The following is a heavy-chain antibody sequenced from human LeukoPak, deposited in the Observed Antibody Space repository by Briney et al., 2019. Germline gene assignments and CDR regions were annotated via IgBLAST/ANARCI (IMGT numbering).Heavy chain of an antibody. J-gene: IGHJ4*02. D-gene: IGHD2-2*01. CDR1: GGTFSSYA. CDR3: ARGSGYCSSTSCSFDY. V-gene: IGHV1-69*13. Sequence: SVKVSCKASGGTFSSYAISWERQAPGQGLEWMGGIIPIFGTANYAQKFQGRVTITADESTSTAYMELSSLRSEDTAVYYCARGSGYCSSTSCSFDYWGQGTLVTVSS. CDR2: IIPIFGTA.